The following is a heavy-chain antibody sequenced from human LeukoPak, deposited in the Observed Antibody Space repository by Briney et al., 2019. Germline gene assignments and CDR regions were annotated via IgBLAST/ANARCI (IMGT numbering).Heavy chain of an antibody. CDR1: GGSFSGYY. Sequence: ETLSLTCAVYGGSFSGYYWSWVRQAPGKGLEWVANIKQDGSEKYYVDSVKGRFTISRDSAKNSLYLQMNSLRAEDTAVYYCARDTHYYDSSGPLDYWGQGTLVTVSS. V-gene: IGHV3-7*01. J-gene: IGHJ4*02. CDR3: ARDTHYYDSSGPLDY. D-gene: IGHD3-22*01. CDR2: IKQDGSEK.